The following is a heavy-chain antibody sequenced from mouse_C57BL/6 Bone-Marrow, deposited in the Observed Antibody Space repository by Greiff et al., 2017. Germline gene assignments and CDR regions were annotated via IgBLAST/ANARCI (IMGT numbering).Heavy chain of an antibody. CDR1: GYAFSSSW. V-gene: IGHV1-82*01. J-gene: IGHJ3*01. CDR2: IYPGDGDT. CDR3: ARWLITTVRKFAY. D-gene: IGHD1-1*01. Sequence: VQLVESGPELVKPGASVKISCKASGYAFSSSWMNWVKQRPGKGLEWVGRIYPGDGDTNYNGKFKGKATLTADKSSSTAYMQLSSLTSEDSGVYFCARWLITTVRKFAYWGQGTLVTVSA.